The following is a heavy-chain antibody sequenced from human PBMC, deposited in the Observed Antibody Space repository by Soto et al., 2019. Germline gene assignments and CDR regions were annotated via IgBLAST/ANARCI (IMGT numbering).Heavy chain of an antibody. V-gene: IGHV4-30-4*01. J-gene: IGHJ6*02. CDR3: AGQPTAGSFYDLGSYYYYYGMDV. CDR1: GGSISSGDYH. CDR2: IYYSGNT. D-gene: IGHD3-16*01. Sequence: TLSLTCTVSGGSISSGDYHWNWIRQPPGKGLEWIGNIYYSGNTDCNPSLKSRVTISVDTSKNQFSLNLSSVTAADSAVYYCAGQPTAGSFYDLGSYYYYYGMDVWGQGTTVTVSS.